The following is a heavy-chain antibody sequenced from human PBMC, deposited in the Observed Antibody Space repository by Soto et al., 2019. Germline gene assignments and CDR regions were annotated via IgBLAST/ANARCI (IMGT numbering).Heavy chain of an antibody. V-gene: IGHV3-30*18. Sequence: GGSLRLSCAASESSFRSYSIHWVRQAPGKGLEWVAVIGTDGKAQIYGDSVKGRFSISRDTSKNTVSLQMNSLRVEDTAIYYCAKVAGYDFWSGYCYFDYWG. CDR2: IGTDGKAQ. D-gene: IGHD3-3*01. CDR1: ESSFRSYS. J-gene: IGHJ4*03. CDR3: AKVAGYDFWSGYCYFDY.